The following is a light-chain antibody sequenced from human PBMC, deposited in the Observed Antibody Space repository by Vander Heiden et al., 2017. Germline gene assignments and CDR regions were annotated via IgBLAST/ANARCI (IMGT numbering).Light chain of an antibody. CDR3: QENNSTPRAT. CDR2: GAN. V-gene: IGKV1-39*01. Sequence: DIQMTQSPSSLSASVGDRVTISCRASHPIPNSLNWYQQKPGKAPKLLMYGANRRQSGVPSRFSGSGAGTDFTLTISSLQPEDFAAYYCQENNSTPRATFGPGTKLEIK. J-gene: IGKJ2*01. CDR1: HPIPNS.